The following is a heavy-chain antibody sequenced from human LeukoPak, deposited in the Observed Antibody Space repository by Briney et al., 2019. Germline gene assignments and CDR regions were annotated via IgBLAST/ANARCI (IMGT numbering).Heavy chain of an antibody. D-gene: IGHD2-15*01. CDR3: ARAIVVVVAATWFDP. V-gene: IGHV4-30-2*01. J-gene: IGHJ5*02. Sequence: SETLSLTCAVSGGSISSGGYSWSWIRQPPGKGLEWIGYIYHSGSTYYNPSLKSRVTISVDRSKNQFSLKLSSVTAADTAVYYCARAIVVVVAATWFDPWGQGTLVTVSS. CDR1: GGSISSGGYS. CDR2: IYHSGST.